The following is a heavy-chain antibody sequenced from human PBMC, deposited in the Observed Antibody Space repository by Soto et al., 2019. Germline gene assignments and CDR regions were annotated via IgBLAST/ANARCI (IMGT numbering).Heavy chain of an antibody. V-gene: IGHV3-7*01. CDR3: ASSVGTPPGSVFDY. CDR2: IKQDGSEK. D-gene: IGHD1-1*01. CDR1: GFTFSSYW. Sequence: PGGSLRLSCAASGFTFSSYWMSWVRQAPGKGLEWVANIKQDGSEKYYVDSVKGRFTISRDNAKNSLYLQMNSLRAEDTAVYYCASSVGTPPGSVFDYWGQGTQVTVSS. J-gene: IGHJ4*02.